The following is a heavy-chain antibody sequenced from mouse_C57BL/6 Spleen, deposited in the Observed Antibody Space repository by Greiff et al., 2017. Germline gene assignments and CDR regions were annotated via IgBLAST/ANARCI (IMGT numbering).Heavy chain of an antibody. D-gene: IGHD2-1*01. CDR3: ARDGYYGNYLPFDY. V-gene: IGHV3-6*01. CDR2: ISYDGSN. Sequence: EVQLQESGPGLVKPSQSLSLTCSVTGYSITSGYYWNWIRQFPGNKLEWMGYISYDGSNNYNPSLKNRISITRDTSKNQFFLKLNSVTTEDTATYYCARDGYYGNYLPFDYWGQGTTLTVSS. J-gene: IGHJ2*01. CDR1: GYSITSGYY.